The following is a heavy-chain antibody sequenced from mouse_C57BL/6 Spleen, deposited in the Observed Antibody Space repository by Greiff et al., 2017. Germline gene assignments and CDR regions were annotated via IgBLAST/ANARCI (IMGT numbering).Heavy chain of an antibody. CDR1: GYTFTDYE. V-gene: IGHV1-15*01. D-gene: IGHD1-1*01. CDR2: IDPETGGT. CDR3: TVPFTGWYFDV. J-gene: IGHJ1*03. Sequence: VQLQQSGAELVRPGASVTLSCKASGYTFTDYEMHWVKQTPVHGLEWIGAIDPETGGTAYNQKFKGKAILTADQSSSTAYMELRSLTSEDSAVYYCTVPFTGWYFDVWGTGTTVTVSS.